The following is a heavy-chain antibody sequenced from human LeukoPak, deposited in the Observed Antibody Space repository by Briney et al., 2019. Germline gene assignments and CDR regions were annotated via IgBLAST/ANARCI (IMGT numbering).Heavy chain of an antibody. V-gene: IGHV4-59*08. D-gene: IGHD3-22*01. J-gene: IGHJ4*02. CDR1: GGSISSYY. Sequence: SETLSLTCTVSGGSISSYYWSWIRQSPGKGLEWIGYIYYSGSTNYNPSLKSRVTISVDTSKNQFSLRLSSVPAADTAVYYCARHGYYYDSSGLPPGFDYWGQGTLVTVSS. CDR3: ARHGYYYDSSGLPPGFDY. CDR2: IYYSGST.